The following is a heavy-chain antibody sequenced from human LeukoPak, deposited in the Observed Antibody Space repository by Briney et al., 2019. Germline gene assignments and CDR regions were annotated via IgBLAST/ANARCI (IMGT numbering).Heavy chain of an antibody. J-gene: IGHJ6*04. CDR1: GCTFSSYA. V-gene: IGHV1-69*13. CDR3: ARDGMTRDRGGGMDV. D-gene: IGHD3-10*01. CDR2: IIPIFGTA. Sequence: ASVQVSCKASGCTFSSYAISRVRQAPGHRREWMGGIIPIFGTANYPQKFQGRVTITADESTSTAYMELSSLRSEDTAVYYGARDGMTRDRGGGMDVWGKGTTVTVSS.